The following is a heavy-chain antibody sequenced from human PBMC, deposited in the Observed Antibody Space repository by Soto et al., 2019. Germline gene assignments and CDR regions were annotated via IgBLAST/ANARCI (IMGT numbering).Heavy chain of an antibody. CDR1: VGTFSSYA. CDR2: IIPIFGTA. V-gene: IGHV1-69*12. J-gene: IGHJ6*02. Sequence: QVQLVQSGAEVKKPGSSVKVSCKASVGTFSSYAISWVRQAPGQGLEWMGGIIPIFGTANYAQKFQGRVTITAHESTSTAYMELSSLRAEDTAVYYCARGRVVVTAMPAVGMDVWGQGTTVTVSS. CDR3: ARGRVVVTAMPAVGMDV. D-gene: IGHD2-21*02.